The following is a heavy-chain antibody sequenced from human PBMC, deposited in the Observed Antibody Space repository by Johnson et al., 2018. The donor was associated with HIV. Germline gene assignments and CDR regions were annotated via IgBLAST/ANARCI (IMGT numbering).Heavy chain of an antibody. V-gene: IGHV3-NL1*01. Sequence: QVQLVESGGGVAQPGGSLRLSCVASGFTFSSYGMHWVRQAPGKGLEWVSYISSSGSNIYYADSVKARFTISRDDARNTLYLQMNSLRVEDTALYYCAKDGDDGDEADGTKGAFDIWGQGTMVTVSS. CDR1: GFTFSSYG. D-gene: IGHD2-2*01. CDR3: AKDGDDGDEADGTKGAFDI. CDR2: ISSSGSNI. J-gene: IGHJ3*02.